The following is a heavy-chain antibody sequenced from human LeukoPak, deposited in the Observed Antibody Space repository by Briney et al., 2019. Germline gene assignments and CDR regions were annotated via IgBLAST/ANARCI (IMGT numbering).Heavy chain of an antibody. CDR1: GFTFSSHW. V-gene: IGHV3-74*01. CDR2: INIDGSST. D-gene: IGHD6-13*01. Sequence: KSGGSLRLSCATSGFTFSSHWMHWVRQAPGEGLVLVSHINIDGSSTTYGDPAKGRFTVSRDSATLFLQMNSLRVDDTAIYYCARGTATTAGIDYWGLGTLVTVSS. J-gene: IGHJ4*02. CDR3: ARGTATTAGIDY.